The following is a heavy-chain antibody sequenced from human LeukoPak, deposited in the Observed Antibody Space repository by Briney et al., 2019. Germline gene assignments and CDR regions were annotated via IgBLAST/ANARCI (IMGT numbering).Heavy chain of an antibody. J-gene: IGHJ4*02. V-gene: IGHV4-34*01. CDR2: IYNSGST. Sequence: PSETLSLTCAVYGGSFSGSNWSWIRQPPGKGLEWIGEIYNSGSTIYNPSLKSRVTISVYTSKNQFSLNLISVTAADTAVYYCVRAYDYWGQGTLVTVSS. CDR3: VRAYDY. CDR1: GGSFSGSN.